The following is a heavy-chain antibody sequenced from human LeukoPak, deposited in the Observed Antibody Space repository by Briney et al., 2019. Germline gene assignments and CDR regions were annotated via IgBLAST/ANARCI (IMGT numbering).Heavy chain of an antibody. CDR3: ARAHYSSFDY. Sequence: GGSLRLSCAASGFTFSDYYMSWIRQAPGQGLEWVSYISSSGGTIYYADSVKGRFTISRDNAKNSLYLQSLYLQMNSLRAEDTAVYYCARAHYSSFDYWGQGTLVTVSS. CDR2: ISSSGGTI. J-gene: IGHJ4*02. V-gene: IGHV3-11*04. D-gene: IGHD6-13*01. CDR1: GFTFSDYY.